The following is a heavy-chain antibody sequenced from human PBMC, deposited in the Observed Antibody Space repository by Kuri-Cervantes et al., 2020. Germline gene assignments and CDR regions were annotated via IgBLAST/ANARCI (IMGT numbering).Heavy chain of an antibody. D-gene: IGHD3-10*01. CDR2: IYYSGTT. CDR1: GGSISSSTYY. Sequence: GSLRLSCTVSGGSISSSTYYWGWIRQPPGKGLEWIGSIYYSGTTYYNPSLKSRVTISVDTSKNQFSLKLSSVTAADTAVYYCASGEFEYDFGSGSYYPPNYFDYWGQGTLVTVS. V-gene: IGHV4-39*07. CDR3: ASGEFEYDFGSGSYYPPNYFDY. J-gene: IGHJ4*02.